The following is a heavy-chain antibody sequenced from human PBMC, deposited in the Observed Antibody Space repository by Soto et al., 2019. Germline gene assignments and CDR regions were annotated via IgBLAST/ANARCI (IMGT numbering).Heavy chain of an antibody. Sequence: QVQLVQSGAEVKKPGSSVKVSCKASGGTFSSYAISWVRQAPGQGLEWMGGIIPIFGTANYAQNFQGRVTITADESTSTAYLELRSLRSEDTAVYYCARCTIFGVVHLLDLDVWGQGQTLTVSS. D-gene: IGHD3-3*01. CDR1: GGTFSSYA. CDR3: ARCTIFGVVHLLDLDV. V-gene: IGHV1-69*01. CDR2: IIPIFGTA. J-gene: IGHJ6*02.